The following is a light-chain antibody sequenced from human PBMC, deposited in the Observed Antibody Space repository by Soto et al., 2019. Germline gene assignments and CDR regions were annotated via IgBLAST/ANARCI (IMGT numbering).Light chain of an antibody. Sequence: EIVLTQSPVTLSLSPGERATLSCRASQSVFSSLAWYQQKPGQAPRLLIYDASTRATAIPARFRGSGSGTDFTLTISSLEPEDFAVYYCQQHNNWPPWTFGQGTKVEIK. CDR3: QQHNNWPPWT. J-gene: IGKJ1*01. CDR2: DAS. CDR1: QSVFSS. V-gene: IGKV3-11*01.